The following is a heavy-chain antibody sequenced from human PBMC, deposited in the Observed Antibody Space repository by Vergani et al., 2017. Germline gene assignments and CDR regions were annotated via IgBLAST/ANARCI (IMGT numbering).Heavy chain of an antibody. Sequence: QVQLQESGPGVVKPSQTLSLTCTVSGVSINDSDSYWTWIRQSPGKGLEWIGYIYHSGSPFYNPSLKSRFTISIDTSRNRFSLRLPSVTAADTAVYFCARDRDLSTIDYWGQRTLVTVSS. V-gene: IGHV4-30-4*08. J-gene: IGHJ4*02. D-gene: IGHD3-16*02. CDR2: IYHSGSP. CDR1: GVSINDSDSY. CDR3: ARDRDLSTIDY.